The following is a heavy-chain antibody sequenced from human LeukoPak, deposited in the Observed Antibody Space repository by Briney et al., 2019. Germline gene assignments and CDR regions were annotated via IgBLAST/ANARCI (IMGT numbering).Heavy chain of an antibody. CDR3: AKATYSTSPGYYFDY. CDR2: ISWNSAMI. CDR1: GFTFDDYA. Sequence: GGSLRLSCAASGFTFDDYAMHWVRQGPGKGLEWVSGISWNSAMIAYADSVKGRFTISRDNAKNSLYLQMNSLRAEDTAFYYCAKATYSTSPGYYFDYWGQGTLVTVSS. J-gene: IGHJ4*02. V-gene: IGHV3-9*01. D-gene: IGHD6-6*01.